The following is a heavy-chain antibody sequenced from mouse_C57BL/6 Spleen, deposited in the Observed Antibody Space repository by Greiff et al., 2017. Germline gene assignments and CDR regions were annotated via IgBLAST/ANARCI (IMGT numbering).Heavy chain of an antibody. CDR1: GFTFSDYG. V-gene: IGHV5-17*01. Sequence: EVKVVESGGGLVKPGGSLKLSCAASGFTFSDYGMHWVRQAPEKGLEWVAYISSGSSTIYYADTVKGRFTISRDNAKNTLFLQMTSLRSEDTAMYYCARIYDGYYVGWFAYWGQGTLVTVSA. CDR2: ISSGSSTI. CDR3: ARIYDGYYVGWFAY. D-gene: IGHD2-3*01. J-gene: IGHJ3*01.